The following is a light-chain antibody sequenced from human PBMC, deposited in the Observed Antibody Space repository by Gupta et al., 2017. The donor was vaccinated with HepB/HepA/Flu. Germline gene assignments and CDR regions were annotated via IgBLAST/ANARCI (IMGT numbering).Light chain of an antibody. CDR3: GTGDTSLSAVL. CDR1: NSNLGNNY. Sequence: QSVLTQPPSVSAAPGQKVTIACSGSNSNLGNNYVAWYQHLPGTAPKLLIYDNDKRPSGMPDRFSGSKSGTSATLGITGLQTGDEADYYGGTGDTSLSAVLFGGGTKLTVL. V-gene: IGLV1-51*01. CDR2: DND. J-gene: IGLJ2*01.